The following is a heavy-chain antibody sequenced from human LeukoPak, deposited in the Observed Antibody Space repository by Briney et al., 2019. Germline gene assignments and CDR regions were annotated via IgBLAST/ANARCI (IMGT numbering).Heavy chain of an antibody. Sequence: GGSLRLSCAASGFTFSSYGMHWVRQAPGKGLEWVSYISSSGTTISYAQSVKGRFTITRDNAQNSLTLHMNTLRADDTAVYYCAKDGGTHFDHWGQGTLVTVSS. CDR3: AKDGGTHFDH. CDR2: ISSSGTTI. J-gene: IGHJ4*02. V-gene: IGHV3-48*01. D-gene: IGHD1-26*01. CDR1: GFTFSSYG.